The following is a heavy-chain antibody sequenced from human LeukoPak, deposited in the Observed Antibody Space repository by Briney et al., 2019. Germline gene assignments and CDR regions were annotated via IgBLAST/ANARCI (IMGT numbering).Heavy chain of an antibody. CDR1: GFTFNSYY. Sequence: GGSLRLSCAASGFTFNSYYMNWVRQAPGKGLVWVSRINRDGSDTIYADPVKGRFTISRDNAKNTLFLQMNSLRAEDTAVYYCAREDFGVDYWGQGTLVTVSS. CDR2: INRDGSDT. J-gene: IGHJ4*02. V-gene: IGHV3-74*01. D-gene: IGHD3-10*01. CDR3: AREDFGVDY.